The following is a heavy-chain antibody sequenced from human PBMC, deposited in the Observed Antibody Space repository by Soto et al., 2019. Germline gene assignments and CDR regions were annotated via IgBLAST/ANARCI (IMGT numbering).Heavy chain of an antibody. D-gene: IGHD5-12*01. CDR2: IYYSGST. CDR1: GGSISSGGYY. V-gene: IGHV4-31*03. CDR3: ARDRVAKEDYYYGMDV. J-gene: IGHJ6*02. Sequence: PSETLSLTCTVSGGSISSGGYYWSWIRQHPGKGLEWIGYIYYSGSTYYNPSLKSRVTISVDTSKNQFSLKLSSVTAADTAVYYCARDRVAKEDYYYGMDVWGQGTTVTVSS.